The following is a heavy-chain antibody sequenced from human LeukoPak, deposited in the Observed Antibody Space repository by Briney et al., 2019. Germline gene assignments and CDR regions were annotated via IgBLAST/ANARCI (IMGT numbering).Heavy chain of an antibody. D-gene: IGHD2-15*01. J-gene: IGHJ4*02. CDR3: ARVKGSYCSSGNCYCEPGHFDY. Sequence: PSETLSLTCTVSGGSISSGDYYWSWIRQPPGKGLEWIGYIYYSGSTYYNPSLKSRVTMSLDTSKNQFSLKLSSVTAADTAVYYCARVKGSYCSSGNCYCEPGHFDYWGQGTLVTVSS. CDR1: GGSISSGDYY. CDR2: IYYSGST. V-gene: IGHV4-30-4*01.